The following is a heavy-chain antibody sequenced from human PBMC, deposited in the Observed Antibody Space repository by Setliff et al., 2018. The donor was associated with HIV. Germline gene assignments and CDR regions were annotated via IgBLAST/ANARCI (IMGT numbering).Heavy chain of an antibody. V-gene: IGHV4-59*01. CDR3: ARGAIDSTGYDFFDY. Sequence: SETLSLTCTVSRGSISSYYWTWIRQAPGKGLEWMGYIYYSGTTDYNPSLKSRVTISVDTAKNQFSLRLNSVTAADTAVYYCARGAIDSTGYDFFDYWGQGALVTVS. J-gene: IGHJ4*02. CDR1: RGSISSYY. D-gene: IGHD2-8*02. CDR2: IYYSGTT.